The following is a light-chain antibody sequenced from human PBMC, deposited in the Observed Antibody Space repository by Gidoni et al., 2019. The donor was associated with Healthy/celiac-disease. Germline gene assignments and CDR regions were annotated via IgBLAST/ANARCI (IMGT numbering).Light chain of an antibody. Sequence: SYEMTQPPPVSVSPGQTASITCPGDNLGDKYACWYQQKPGQSPVLVIYQDSKRPSGIPERFSGSNSGNTATLTISGTQAMDEADYYCQAWDSSIDVVFGGGTKLTVL. V-gene: IGLV3-1*01. J-gene: IGLJ2*01. CDR1: NLGDKY. CDR3: QAWDSSIDVV. CDR2: QDS.